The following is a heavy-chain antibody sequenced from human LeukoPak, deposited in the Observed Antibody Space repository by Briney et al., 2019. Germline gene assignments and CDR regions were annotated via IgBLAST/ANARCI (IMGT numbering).Heavy chain of an antibody. D-gene: IGHD3-22*01. V-gene: IGHV3-23*01. CDR3: ARDLRYYETGGAFDI. CDR2: ISGSGGST. J-gene: IGHJ3*02. CDR1: GFTFSSYA. Sequence: GGSLRLSCAASGFTFSSYAMSWVRQAPGKGLEWVSAISGSGGSTYYADSVKGRFTISRDNSKNTLYLQMNSLRAEDTAVYYCARDLRYYETGGAFDIWGQGTMVTVSS.